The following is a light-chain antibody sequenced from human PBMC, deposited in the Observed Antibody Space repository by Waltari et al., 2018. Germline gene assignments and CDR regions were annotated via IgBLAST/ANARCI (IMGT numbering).Light chain of an antibody. CDR2: GGS. J-gene: IGKJ4*02. V-gene: IGKV2-40*01. CDR1: QSLLHSNGNPY. CDR3: AQAIAFPLT. Sequence: DIVMTQTPLSLPITPGEPASTSCRSSQSLLHSNGNPYLHWYLQKPGHAPQHLIYGGSNRYSGGPDRCSGSGSGTDFTLKISKVEVEDVGVYYCAQAIAFPLTFGGGTKVEIK.